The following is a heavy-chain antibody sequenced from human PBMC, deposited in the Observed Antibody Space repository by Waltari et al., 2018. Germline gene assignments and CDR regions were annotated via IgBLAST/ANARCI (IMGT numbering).Heavy chain of an antibody. Sequence: QVQLVESGGGLVQPGRSLRRSGTASGFTFRRHGMYWFRQAPGEGLQCVAVISSDGSGKYYADSVKGRFTVSRDNSMNIVSLHIDSLRVDDTAVYYCAREMALDSHAYDFWGQGTLVTVSS. V-gene: IGHV3-30-3*01. J-gene: IGHJ4*02. CDR1: GFTFRRHG. CDR2: ISSDGSGK. CDR3: AREMALDSHAYDF. D-gene: IGHD2-8*01.